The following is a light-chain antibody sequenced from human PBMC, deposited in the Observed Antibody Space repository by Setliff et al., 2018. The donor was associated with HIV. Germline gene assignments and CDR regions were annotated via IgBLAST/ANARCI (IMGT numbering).Light chain of an antibody. J-gene: IGLJ2*01. Sequence: SYERTQPPSVSVAPGKTASITCGGNNIGSKSVYWYQQKPGQAPVLVISYNSDRPSGTPERFSGSNSGNTATLTISRVEAGDEADYYCQVWDSSSDLHVVFGGGTKVTVL. CDR3: QVWDSSSDLHVV. CDR2: YNS. V-gene: IGLV3-21*04. CDR1: NIGSKS.